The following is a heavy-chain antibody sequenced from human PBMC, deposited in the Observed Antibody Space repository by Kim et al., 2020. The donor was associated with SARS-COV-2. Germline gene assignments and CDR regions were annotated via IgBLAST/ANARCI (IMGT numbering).Heavy chain of an antibody. CDR1: GVSISSYY. J-gene: IGHJ4*02. Sequence: SETLSLTCTVSGVSISSYYWSWIRQPPGKGLEWIGYIYYSGSTNYNPSLKSRVTISVDTSKNQFSLKLSSVTAADTAVYYCARVNEWELLFDYWGQGTLVTVSS. D-gene: IGHD1-26*01. CDR3: ARVNEWELLFDY. V-gene: IGHV4-59*01. CDR2: IYYSGST.